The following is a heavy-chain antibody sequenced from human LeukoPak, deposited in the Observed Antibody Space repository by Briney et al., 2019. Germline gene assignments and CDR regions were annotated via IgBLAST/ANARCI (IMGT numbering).Heavy chain of an antibody. J-gene: IGHJ4*02. V-gene: IGHV3-74*01. Sequence: GGSLRLFCAASGFTFSSYWMHWVRQAPGKGLVWVSRINSDGSSTSYADSVKGRFTISRNNAKNTLYLQMNSLRAEDTAVYYCARDRGYDILTNWGQGTLVTVSS. CDR1: GFTFSSYW. CDR3: ARDRGYDILTN. CDR2: INSDGSST. D-gene: IGHD3-9*01.